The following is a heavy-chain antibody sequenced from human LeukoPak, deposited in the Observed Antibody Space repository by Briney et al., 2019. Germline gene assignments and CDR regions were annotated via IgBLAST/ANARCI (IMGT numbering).Heavy chain of an antibody. CDR1: GGSISSSSYY. V-gene: IGHV4-39*07. D-gene: IGHD6-19*01. J-gene: IGHJ4*02. CDR2: IYYSGST. CDR3: ARDGDSSGWYGYYFDY. Sequence: PSETLSLTCTVSGGSISSSSYYWGWIRQPPGKGLEWIGSIYYSGSTYYNPSLKSRVTISVDTSKNQFSLKLSSVTAADTAVYYCARDGDSSGWYGYYFDYWGQGTLVTVSS.